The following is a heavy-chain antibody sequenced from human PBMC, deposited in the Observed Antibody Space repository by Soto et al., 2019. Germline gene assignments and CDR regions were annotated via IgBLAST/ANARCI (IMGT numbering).Heavy chain of an antibody. V-gene: IGHV1-69*13. CDR1: GGTFSSYA. Sequence: GASVKVSCKASGGTFSSYAISWVRQAPGQGLEWMGGIIPIFGTANYAQKFQGRVTITADESTSTAYMELSSLRSEGTAVYYCARGDYGSGSYYFYYYGMDVWGQGTTVTVSS. CDR2: IIPIFGTA. CDR3: ARGDYGSGSYYFYYYGMDV. D-gene: IGHD3-10*01. J-gene: IGHJ6*02.